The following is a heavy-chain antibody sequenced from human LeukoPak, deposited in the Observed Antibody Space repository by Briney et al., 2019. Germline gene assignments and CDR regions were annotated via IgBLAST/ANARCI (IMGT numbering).Heavy chain of an antibody. CDR2: IYHSGST. Sequence: SETLSLTCTVSGGSISSYYWSWIRQPPGKGLEWIGYIYHSGSTYYNPSLKSRVTISVDRSKNQFSLKLSSVTAADTAVYYCAREYRRAFDIWGQGTMVTVSS. CDR1: GGSISSYY. D-gene: IGHD3-16*02. CDR3: AREYRRAFDI. J-gene: IGHJ3*02. V-gene: IGHV4-59*12.